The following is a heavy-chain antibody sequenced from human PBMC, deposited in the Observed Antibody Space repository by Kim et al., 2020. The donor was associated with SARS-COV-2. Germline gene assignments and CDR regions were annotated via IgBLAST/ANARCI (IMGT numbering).Heavy chain of an antibody. D-gene: IGHD3-16*01. CDR2: ISYDGSNK. CDR3: ARGGPYSSSPSVWGSYTRH. J-gene: IGHJ4*02. Sequence: GGSLRLSCAASGFTFSSYAMHWVRQAPGKGLEWVAVISYDGSNKYYVDSVKGRFTISRDNSKNTLYLQMNSLRAEDTAVYYCARGGPYSSSPSVWGSYTRHWGQGTLVTVSS. V-gene: IGHV3-30*04. CDR1: GFTFSSYA.